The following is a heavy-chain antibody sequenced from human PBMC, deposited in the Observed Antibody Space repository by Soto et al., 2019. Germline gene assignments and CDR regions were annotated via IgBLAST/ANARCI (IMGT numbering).Heavy chain of an antibody. D-gene: IGHD3-22*01. J-gene: IGHJ4*02. Sequence: ASVKVSCKASGYTFISYAMHWVRQAPGQRLEWMGWINAGNGNTKYSQKFQGRVTITRDTSASTAYMELTSLRSEDTAVYYCARGERYYYDSSGYFGFDYWGQGTLVTVSS. CDR2: INAGNGNT. CDR3: ARGERYYYDSSGYFGFDY. CDR1: GYTFISYA. V-gene: IGHV1-3*01.